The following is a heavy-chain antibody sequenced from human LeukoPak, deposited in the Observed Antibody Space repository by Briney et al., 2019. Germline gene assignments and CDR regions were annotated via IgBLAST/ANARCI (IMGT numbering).Heavy chain of an antibody. J-gene: IGHJ6*04. CDR2: ISSSSSTI. V-gene: IGHV3-48*01. CDR1: GFTFRSYS. Sequence: TGGSLRLSCAASGFTFRSYSMNWVRQAPGKGLEWVSYISSSSSTIYYADSMKGRFTISRDNAKNSLYLQMNGLRAEDTAVYYCARDLGDFWSPDVWGKGTTVTVSS. CDR3: ARDLGDFWSPDV. D-gene: IGHD3-3*01.